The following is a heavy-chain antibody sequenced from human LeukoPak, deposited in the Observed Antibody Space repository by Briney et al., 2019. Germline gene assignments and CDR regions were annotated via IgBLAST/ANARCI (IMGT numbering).Heavy chain of an antibody. CDR2: INHSGST. J-gene: IGHJ4*02. V-gene: IGHV4-34*01. D-gene: IGHD1-26*01. CDR1: GGSFSGYY. Sequence: SVTVSLTCTVYGGSFSGYYWSWLRQPPGKGRVWIGEINHSGSTNYNPSLKSRVTISVDTSKNQFSLKLSSVTAADTAVYYCASSISGSYYYFDYWGQGTLVTVSS. CDR3: ASSISGSYYYFDY.